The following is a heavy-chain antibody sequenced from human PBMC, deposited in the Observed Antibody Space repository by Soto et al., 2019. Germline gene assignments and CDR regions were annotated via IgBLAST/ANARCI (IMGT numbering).Heavy chain of an antibody. V-gene: IGHV1-24*01. J-gene: IGHJ4*02. Sequence: QVQLVQSGAEVKKPGSSVKVSCKASGGTFSSYAISWVRQAPGKGLEWMGGFDPEDGETIYAQKFQGRVTMTEDTSTDTAYMELSSLRSEDTAVYYCATPYDYGDHHFDYWGQGTLVTVSS. CDR3: ATPYDYGDHHFDY. CDR2: FDPEDGET. CDR1: GGTFSSYA. D-gene: IGHD4-17*01.